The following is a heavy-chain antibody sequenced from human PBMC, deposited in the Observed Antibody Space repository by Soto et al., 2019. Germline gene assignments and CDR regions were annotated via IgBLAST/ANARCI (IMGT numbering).Heavy chain of an antibody. CDR2: IYHSGST. D-gene: IGHD2-2*01. J-gene: IGHJ6*02. CDR1: GDSISSSKW. Sequence: SETLSLTCAVSGDSISSSKWWSWVRQPPGKGLEWIGEIYHSGSTNYNPSLKSRVTISVDKSKNQFSLKLSSVTAADTAVYYCAGDRIVVVPAAMKPYYYYGMDVWGQGTTVTVSS. V-gene: IGHV4-4*02. CDR3: AGDRIVVVPAAMKPYYYYGMDV.